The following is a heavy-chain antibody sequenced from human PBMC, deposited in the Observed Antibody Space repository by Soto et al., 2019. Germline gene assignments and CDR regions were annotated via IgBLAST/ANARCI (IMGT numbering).Heavy chain of an antibody. CDR1: GFIVSSNY. V-gene: IGHV3-66*01. D-gene: IGHD5-18*01. CDR2: IYSGDST. CDR3: ARVSKYSYGHYYYYGMAV. Sequence: GGSLRLSCAASGFIVSSNYMSWVRQAPGKGLEWVSVIYSGDSTYYADSVKGRFTISRDNSKNTLYLQVNSLRAEDTAVYYCARVSKYSYGHYYYYGMAVWGQGTTVTVSS. J-gene: IGHJ6*02.